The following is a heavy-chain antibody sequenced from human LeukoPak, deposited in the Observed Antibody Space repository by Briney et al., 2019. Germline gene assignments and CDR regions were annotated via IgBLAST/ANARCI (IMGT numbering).Heavy chain of an antibody. J-gene: IGHJ3*02. D-gene: IGHD3-22*01. Sequence: GASVKVSCKASGYTFTSYGISWVRQAPGQGLEWMGWISAYNGNTNYAQKLQGRVTMTTDTSTSTAYMDLRSLRSDDTAVYYCARVHAYYYDSSGYTVPHDAFDIWGQGTMVTVSS. CDR2: ISAYNGNT. V-gene: IGHV1-18*01. CDR3: ARVHAYYYDSSGYTVPHDAFDI. CDR1: GYTFTSYG.